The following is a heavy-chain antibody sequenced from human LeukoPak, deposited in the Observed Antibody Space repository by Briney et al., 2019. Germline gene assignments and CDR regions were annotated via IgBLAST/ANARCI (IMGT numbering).Heavy chain of an antibody. CDR3: ARSDWFDP. CDR2: SKSDGSST. Sequence: PGGSLRLSCAASGFTFSGHWMHWVRQVPGKGLVWVSRSKSDGSSTSYADSVKGRFTISRDNAKNTLYPQMNSLRVEDTAVYYCARSDWFDPWGQGTLVIVSS. V-gene: IGHV3-74*01. J-gene: IGHJ5*02. CDR1: GFTFSGHW.